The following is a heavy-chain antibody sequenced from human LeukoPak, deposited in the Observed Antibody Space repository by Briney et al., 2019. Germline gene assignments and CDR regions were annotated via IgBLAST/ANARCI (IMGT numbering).Heavy chain of an antibody. CDR3: AKGRWLAYPYYFDY. V-gene: IGHV3-23*01. CDR2: ISGSGGNT. D-gene: IGHD6-19*01. CDR1: GFTFSSYA. Sequence: GGSLTLSCAASGFTFSSYAMSWVRQAPGTGLEWVSAISGSGGNTYFADSSKGRFTISRDNSKNTLYLQMNSLRADDTAVYYCAKGRWLAYPYYFDYWGQGNLVTVSS. J-gene: IGHJ4*02.